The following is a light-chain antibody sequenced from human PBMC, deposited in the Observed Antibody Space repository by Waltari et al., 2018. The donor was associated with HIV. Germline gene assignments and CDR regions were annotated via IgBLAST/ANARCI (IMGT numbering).Light chain of an antibody. CDR2: DVT. CDR1: SSDIGDYNH. J-gene: IGLJ3*02. CDR3: CSFAGSYTLV. Sequence: QSALTQPRSVSGSPGQSVTISCTGTSSDIGDYNHVSWYQQHPGKALKLMIYDVTKRPSGVPDRFSGSKSGNTASLTISGLQAEDEAAYYCCSFAGSYTLVFGGGTKLTVL. V-gene: IGLV2-11*01.